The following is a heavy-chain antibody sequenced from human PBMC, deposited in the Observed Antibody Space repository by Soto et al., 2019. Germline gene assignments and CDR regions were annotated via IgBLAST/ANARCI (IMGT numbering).Heavy chain of an antibody. CDR2: VKSKVDGGTI. CDR1: GFTFKGAW. CDR3: TADFPTPIPQVDH. J-gene: IGHJ4*01. Sequence: EVQLVEAGGGFVKPGGSLGLSCVASGFTFKGAWMNWVRQAPGKGLEWVGRVKSKVDGGTIDYAAPVKGRFTILRDNSNNTDYLQMHSLNTEDTAVYYCTADFPTPIPQVDHWGHGTLVTVSS. V-gene: IGHV3-15*07. D-gene: IGHD2-21*01.